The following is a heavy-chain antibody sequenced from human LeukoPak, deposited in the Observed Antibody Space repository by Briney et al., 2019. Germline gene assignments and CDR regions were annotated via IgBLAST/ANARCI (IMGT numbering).Heavy chain of an antibody. Sequence: GGSLRLSCAASGFTFSRYGMHWVRQDSGKGLEWVAVISYDGGTKYYADSVKGRFTVSRDNSKNTLYLQMNSLRSEDTAVYFCAKETYSTSWQLDSWGQGTLVTVSS. J-gene: IGHJ4*02. CDR3: AKETYSTSWQLDS. V-gene: IGHV3-30*18. CDR1: GFTFSRYG. D-gene: IGHD6-13*01. CDR2: ISYDGGTK.